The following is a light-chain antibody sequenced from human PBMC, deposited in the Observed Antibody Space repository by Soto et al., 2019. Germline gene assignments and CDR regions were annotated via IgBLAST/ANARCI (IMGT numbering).Light chain of an antibody. CDR2: EVS. Sequence: QSALTQPASVSGSPGQSITISCSGTSSDVGGYDHVSWYQHHPGEAPKLMIYEVSYRPSGVSTRFSGSKSGNTASLTISGLQAEDEADYYCSSYTIRSSWVFGGGTQLTVL. CDR1: SSDVGGYDH. CDR3: SSYTIRSSWV. V-gene: IGLV2-14*01. J-gene: IGLJ3*02.